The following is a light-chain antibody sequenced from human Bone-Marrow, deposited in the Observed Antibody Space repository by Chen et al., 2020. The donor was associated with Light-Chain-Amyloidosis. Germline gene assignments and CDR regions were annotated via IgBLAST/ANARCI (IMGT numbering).Light chain of an antibody. J-gene: IGLJ3*02. CDR3: QVWDRSSDRPV. V-gene: IGLV3-21*02. CDR2: DDS. CDR1: NIGTTS. Sequence: SYVLTQPSPVSVAPGQTATLAWGGNNIGTTSVQWYQQTPGQAPLLVVYDDSDRPSGIPERWSGSNSGNTATLTISRVEAGDEADYYCQVWDRSSDRPVFGGGTKLTVL.